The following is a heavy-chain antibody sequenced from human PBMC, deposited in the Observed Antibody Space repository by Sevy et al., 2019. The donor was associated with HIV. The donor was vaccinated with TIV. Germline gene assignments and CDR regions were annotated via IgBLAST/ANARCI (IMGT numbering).Heavy chain of an antibody. V-gene: IGHV1-58*01. CDR2: IVVGSDVT. Sequence: ASVKVSCKTSGFTFSSSAVQWVRQVRGQRLEWIGWIVVGSDVTNYDQNFQERVTISRDVSTKTVYMDLTSLISEDTAVYYCAAEDMTTFGGHLRVFDIWGQGTMVTVSS. CDR1: GFTFSSSA. D-gene: IGHD3-16*01. CDR3: AAEDMTTFGGHLRVFDI. J-gene: IGHJ3*02.